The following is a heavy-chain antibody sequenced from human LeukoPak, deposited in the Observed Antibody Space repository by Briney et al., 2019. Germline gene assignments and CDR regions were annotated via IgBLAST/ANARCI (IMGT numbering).Heavy chain of an antibody. Sequence: GGSPRLSCAASGFTFSTYGMSWVRQAPGKGLDWVSAISGSGGSTYYADSVKGRFTISRDNSKNTLYLQMNSLRAEDTAIYYCAKDGYCSGGNCYSANDAFDIWGQGTMVTVSS. CDR1: GFTFSTYG. D-gene: IGHD2-15*01. CDR3: AKDGYCSGGNCYSANDAFDI. V-gene: IGHV3-23*01. CDR2: ISGSGGST. J-gene: IGHJ3*02.